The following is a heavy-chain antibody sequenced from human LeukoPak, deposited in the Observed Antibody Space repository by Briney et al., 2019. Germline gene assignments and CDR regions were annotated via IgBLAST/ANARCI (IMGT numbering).Heavy chain of an antibody. J-gene: IGHJ4*02. D-gene: IGHD3-9*01. CDR2: ISASGGTT. V-gene: IGHV3-23*01. CDR1: GFTFSSYA. Sequence: GGSLRLSCAASGFTFSSYAMSWVRQAPGKGLEWVSVISASGGTTYYADSVKGRFTISRDTSKDTVYLQMHSLRAEDTAVYYCAKGDVLPSYPTFDYWGQGTLVTVSS. CDR3: AKGDVLPSYPTFDY.